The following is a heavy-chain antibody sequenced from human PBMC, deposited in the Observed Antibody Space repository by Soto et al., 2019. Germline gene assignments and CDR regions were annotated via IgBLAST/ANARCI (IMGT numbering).Heavy chain of an antibody. D-gene: IGHD3-3*01. CDR3: ARDGDFWSGSYAFDI. CDR2: IYTGGST. J-gene: IGHJ3*02. CDR1: GGSIRSYF. V-gene: IGHV4-4*07. Sequence: LSLTFTVSGGSIRSYFWSWIRQPAGKGLEWIGRIYTGGSTNYNPSLKSRVAMSVDTSKNQFSLRLSSVTAADTAVYYCARDGDFWSGSYAFDIWGQGTMVTVSS.